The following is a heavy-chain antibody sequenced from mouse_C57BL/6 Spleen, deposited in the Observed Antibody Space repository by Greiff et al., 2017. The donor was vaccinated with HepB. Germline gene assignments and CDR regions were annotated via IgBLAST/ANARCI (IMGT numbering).Heavy chain of an antibody. CDR2: INPYNGDT. CDR3: ARRGYYGSSFHWYFDV. D-gene: IGHD1-1*01. J-gene: IGHJ1*03. CDR1: GYSFTGYF. Sequence: VHVKQSGPELVKPGDSVKISCKASGYSFTGYFMNWVMQSHGKSLEWIGRINPYNGDTFYNQKFKGKATLTVDKSSSTAHMELRSLTSEDSAVYYCARRGYYGSSFHWYFDVWGTGTTVTVSS. V-gene: IGHV1-20*01.